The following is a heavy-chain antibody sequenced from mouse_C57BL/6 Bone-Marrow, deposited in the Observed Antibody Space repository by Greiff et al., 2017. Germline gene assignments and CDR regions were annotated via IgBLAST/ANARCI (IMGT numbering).Heavy chain of an antibody. CDR1: GYTFTDYE. Sequence: VKLMESGAELVRPGASVTLSCKASGYTFTDYEMHWVKQTPVHGLEWIGAIDPETGGTAYNQKFKGKAILTADKSSSTAYMELRSLTSEDSAVYYCTRPYDPGDYWGQGTSVTVSS. CDR3: TRPYDPGDY. D-gene: IGHD2-12*01. CDR2: IDPETGGT. V-gene: IGHV1-15*01. J-gene: IGHJ4*01.